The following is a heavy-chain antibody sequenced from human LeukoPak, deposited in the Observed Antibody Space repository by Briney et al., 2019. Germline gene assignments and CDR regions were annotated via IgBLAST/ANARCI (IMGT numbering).Heavy chain of an antibody. J-gene: IGHJ4*02. CDR1: GDSVSSNSAA. CDR2: TYYRSKWYN. CDR3: ARESSYFGSGTYLDY. Sequence: KTSQTLSLTCAISGDSVSSNSAAWNWIRQSPSRGLEWLGRTYYRSKWYNDYAVSVKNRITINPDTSKNQFSLQLNSVTPEDTAVYYCARESSYFGSGTYLDYWGQGTLVTVSS. D-gene: IGHD3-10*01. V-gene: IGHV6-1*01.